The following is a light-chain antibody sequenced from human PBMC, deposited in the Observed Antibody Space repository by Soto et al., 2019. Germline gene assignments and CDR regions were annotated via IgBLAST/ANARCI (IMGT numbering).Light chain of an antibody. CDR3: SSYTSSITHV. CDR1: SSDVGGYDY. Sequence: QSVLTQPASVSGSPGQSIAISCTGTSSDVGGYDYVSWFQQHPGKAPKLLIYDVSNRPSGVSNRFSGPKSGNTASLTISGRQAEDEADYYCSSYTSSITHVSGTGTKVTVL. CDR2: DVS. J-gene: IGLJ1*01. V-gene: IGLV2-14*01.